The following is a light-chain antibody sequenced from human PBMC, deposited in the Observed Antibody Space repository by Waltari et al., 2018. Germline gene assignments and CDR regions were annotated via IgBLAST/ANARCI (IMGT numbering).Light chain of an antibody. CDR3: GAWDSSVSAYV. Sequence: QSVLTQPPSVSATPGQKVTIPCSGSTSNLGNEYVSWYQQLPRTAPKLLIYKNDNRPSGIPDRFSGSKSGTSATLGITGLQTGDEAHYYCGAWDSSVSAYVFGTGTEVTVL. CDR1: TSNLGNEY. V-gene: IGLV1-51*01. CDR2: KND. J-gene: IGLJ1*01.